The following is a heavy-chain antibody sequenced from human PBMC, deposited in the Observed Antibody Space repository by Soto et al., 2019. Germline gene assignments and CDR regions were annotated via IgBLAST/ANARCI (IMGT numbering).Heavy chain of an antibody. CDR3: AGEGGVGATIGIRPYYGMDV. Sequence: QVQLVQSGAEVKKPGSSVKVSCKASGGTFSSYAISWVRQAPGHGLEWMGGIIPIFGTANYAQKFQGRVTITADKSTRPAYMELGSLRSGDPAVYYCAGEGGVGATIGIRPYYGMDVWGQGTTVTVSS. D-gene: IGHD1-26*01. J-gene: IGHJ6*02. V-gene: IGHV1-69*06. CDR1: GGTFSSYA. CDR2: IIPIFGTA.